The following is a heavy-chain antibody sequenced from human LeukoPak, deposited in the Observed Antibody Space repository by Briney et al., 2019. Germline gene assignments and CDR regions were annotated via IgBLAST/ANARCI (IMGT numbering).Heavy chain of an antibody. V-gene: IGHV3-7*03. CDR1: GFSFSTIY. J-gene: IGHJ3*02. D-gene: IGHD1-26*01. CDR3: ARDPYRIAFDI. CDR2: INVDGTAE. Sequence: GGSLRLSCAASGFSFSTIYMSWVRQTPGQGLEWVANINVDGTAEYYVDSVKGRFTISRDNANNSLYLQMNSLRAEDTAVYYCARDPYRIAFDIWGQGTVVLVSS.